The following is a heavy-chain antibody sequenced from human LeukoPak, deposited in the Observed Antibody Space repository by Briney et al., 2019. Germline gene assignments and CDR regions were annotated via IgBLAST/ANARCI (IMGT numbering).Heavy chain of an antibody. D-gene: IGHD3-9*01. V-gene: IGHV3-23*01. CDR1: GFTFSSYG. J-gene: IGHJ4*02. CDR3: AKSGQYYDILTGYRYHFDY. Sequence: GGSLRLSCAASGFTFSSYGMTWVRQAPGKGLEWVSAISGSGGSTYYADSVKGRFTISRDNSKNTLYLQMNSLRAEDTAVYYCAKSGQYYDILTGYRYHFDYWGQGTLVTVSS. CDR2: ISGSGGST.